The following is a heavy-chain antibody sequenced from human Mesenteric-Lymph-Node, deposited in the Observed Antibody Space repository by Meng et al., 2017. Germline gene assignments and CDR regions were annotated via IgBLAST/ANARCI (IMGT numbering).Heavy chain of an antibody. CDR1: GGSFSGYY. D-gene: IGHD6-19*01. Sequence: QGQLQQWGAGLLKPSETLSLTCAVYGGSFSGYYWSWIRQPPGKGLEWIGEINHSGSTNYNPSLKSRVTISVDKSKNQFSLKLSSVTAADTAVYYCARTFSSGWSLFQHWGQGTLVTVSS. CDR3: ARTFSSGWSLFQH. CDR2: INHSGST. V-gene: IGHV4-34*01. J-gene: IGHJ1*01.